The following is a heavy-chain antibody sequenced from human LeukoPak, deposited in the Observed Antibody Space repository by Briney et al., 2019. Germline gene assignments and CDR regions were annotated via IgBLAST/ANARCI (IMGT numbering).Heavy chain of an antibody. CDR1: GGSFSGYY. CDR3: ARGSDCSSNSCNRAFDY. J-gene: IGHJ4*02. D-gene: IGHD2-2*01. Sequence: PSETLSVTCAVDGGSFSGYYWSWIRQPPGKGLEWIGEINHSGSTNYNPSLKSRVTISVDTSKNQFSLKLSSVTAAGTAVYYCARGSDCSSNSCNRAFDYWGQGTLVTVSS. V-gene: IGHV4-34*01. CDR2: INHSGST.